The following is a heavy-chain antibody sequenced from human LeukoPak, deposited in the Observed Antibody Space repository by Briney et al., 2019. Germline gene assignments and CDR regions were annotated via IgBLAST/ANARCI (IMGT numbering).Heavy chain of an antibody. Sequence: GGSLRLSCAASGFSFGNSDMNWFRQAPGEGPQWVANINYNGRRTYYADSVKGRFTIPRDNAKNLLYLQMNSLRAEDTAVYYCARGLDDSSGYYFDDAFDIWGQGTMVTVSS. CDR2: INYNGRRT. J-gene: IGHJ3*02. CDR3: ARGLDDSSGYYFDDAFDI. CDR1: GFSFGNSD. D-gene: IGHD3-22*01. V-gene: IGHV3-48*04.